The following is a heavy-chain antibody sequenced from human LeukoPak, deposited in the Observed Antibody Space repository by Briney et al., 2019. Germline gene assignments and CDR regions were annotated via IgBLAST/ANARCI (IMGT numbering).Heavy chain of an antibody. CDR2: IKSDGGSI. J-gene: IGHJ4*02. V-gene: IGHV3-74*01. D-gene: IGHD7-27*01. CDR1: GFTFRTYW. Sequence: GGSLRLSCSASGFTFRTYWMHWARQGPGKGLLWVAHIKSDGGSIAYADSVKGRFTISRDNAKSTLYLQMNSLRSEDTAVYYCARGDPLGNYWGQGTLVTVSS. CDR3: ARGDPLGNY.